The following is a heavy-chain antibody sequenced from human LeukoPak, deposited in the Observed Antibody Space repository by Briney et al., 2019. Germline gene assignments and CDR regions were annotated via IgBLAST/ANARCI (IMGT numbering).Heavy chain of an antibody. D-gene: IGHD2-2*01. CDR2: IRSKANSYAT. CDR1: GFTFSGSA. Sequence: GGSLRLSCAASGFTFSGSAMHWVRQASGKGLEWVGRIRSKANSYATAYAASVKGRFTISRDDSKNTAYLQMNSLKTEDTAVYYCTRPGIYCSSTSCLTRDVWGKGTTVTVSS. V-gene: IGHV3-73*01. CDR3: TRPGIYCSSTSCLTRDV. J-gene: IGHJ6*04.